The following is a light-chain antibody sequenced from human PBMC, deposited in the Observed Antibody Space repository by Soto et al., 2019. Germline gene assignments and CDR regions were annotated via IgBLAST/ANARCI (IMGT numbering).Light chain of an antibody. J-gene: IGLJ1*01. V-gene: IGLV2-14*01. CDR3: RSYTSSSTMYE. CDR2: EVS. Sequence: QSVLTQPASVSGSPGQSITISCTGTSSDVGGYNYVSWYQQHPGKAPKLMIYEVSNRPSGVSNRFSGSKSGNTASLTISGLQDEDEADYYCRSYTSSSTMYEIGNGTQVTV. CDR1: SSDVGGYNY.